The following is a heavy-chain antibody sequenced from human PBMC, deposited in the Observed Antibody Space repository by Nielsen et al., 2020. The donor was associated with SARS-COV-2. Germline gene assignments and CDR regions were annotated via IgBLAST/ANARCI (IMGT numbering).Heavy chain of an antibody. J-gene: IGHJ4*02. CDR1: GFTFSSYA. Sequence: GESLKISCAASGFTFSSYAMSWVRQAPGKGLEWVGRIKSKTDGGTTDYAAPVKGRFTISRDDSKNTLYLQMNSLKTEDTAVYFCTTDEIIWGQGALVTVSS. V-gene: IGHV3-15*01. CDR3: TTDEII. CDR2: IKSKTDGGTT.